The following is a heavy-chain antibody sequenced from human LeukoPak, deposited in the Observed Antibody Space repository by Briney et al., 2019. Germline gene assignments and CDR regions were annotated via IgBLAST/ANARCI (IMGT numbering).Heavy chain of an antibody. CDR2: VSSSGGST. CDR3: VRGQLVLRGPLSY. CDR1: GFTFSTYA. V-gene: IGHV3-64D*06. D-gene: IGHD6-6*01. J-gene: IGHJ4*02. Sequence: QPGGSLRLSCSASGFTFSTYAMYWVRQAPGRGLEYVSAVSSSGGSTYDADSVKGRFTISRDNSKNTLDPQMSSLRAEDTAVYYCVRGQLVLRGPLSYWGQGTLVTVSS.